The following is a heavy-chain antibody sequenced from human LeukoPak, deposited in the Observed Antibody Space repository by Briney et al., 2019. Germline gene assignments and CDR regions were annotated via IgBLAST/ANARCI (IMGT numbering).Heavy chain of an antibody. J-gene: IGHJ3*02. CDR2: INPNSGGT. V-gene: IGHV1-2*02. CDR1: GGTFSSYA. CDR3: AREGYCSGGSCYARGPDAFDI. Sequence: ASVKVSCKASGGTFSSYAISWVRQAPGQGLEWMGWINPNSGGTNYAQKFQGRVTMTRDTSISTAYMELSRLRSDDTAVYYCAREGYCSGGSCYARGPDAFDIWGQGTMVTVSS. D-gene: IGHD2-15*01.